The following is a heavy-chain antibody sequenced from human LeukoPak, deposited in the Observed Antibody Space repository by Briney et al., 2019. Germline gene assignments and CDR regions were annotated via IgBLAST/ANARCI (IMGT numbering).Heavy chain of an antibody. CDR1: GFTFSSYG. V-gene: IGHV3-33*08. CDR2: KWYDGSNK. Sequence: GGSLRLSCAASGFTFSSYGMHWVRQAPGKGLEWVAVKWYDGSNKYYADSAKGRFTISRDNSKNTLYLQMNSLRAEDTAVYYCARDEEYQLPIDYWGQGTLVTVSS. CDR3: ARDEEYQLPIDY. J-gene: IGHJ4*02. D-gene: IGHD2-2*01.